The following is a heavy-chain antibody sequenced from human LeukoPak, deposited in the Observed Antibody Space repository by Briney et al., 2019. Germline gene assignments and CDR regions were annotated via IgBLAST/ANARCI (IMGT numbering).Heavy chain of an antibody. D-gene: IGHD2-15*01. CDR2: INHSGST. J-gene: IGHJ4*02. CDR1: GGSFSGCY. V-gene: IGHV4-34*01. Sequence: PSETLSLTCAVYGGSFSGCYWSWIRQPPGKGLEWIGEINHSGSTNYNPSLKSRVTISVDTSKNQFSLKLSSVTAADTAVYYCARGRETPSGLVVAATPISFDYWGQGTLVTVSS. CDR3: ARGRETPSGLVVAATPISFDY.